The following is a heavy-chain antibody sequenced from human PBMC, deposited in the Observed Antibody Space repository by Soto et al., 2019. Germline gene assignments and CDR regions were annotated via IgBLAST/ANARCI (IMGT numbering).Heavy chain of an antibody. D-gene: IGHD4-4*01. CDR3: ARHIARSLYRNYTQIYYYGMDV. CDR1: GYSFTSYW. V-gene: IGHV5-10-1*01. J-gene: IGHJ6*02. Sequence: PGESLKISCKGSGYSFTSYWISWVRQMPGKGLEWMGRIDPSDSYTNYSPSFQGHVTISSDKSISTAYLQWSSLKASDPAMYYWARHIARSLYRNYTQIYYYGMDVWGQGTTVTVSS. CDR2: IDPSDSYT.